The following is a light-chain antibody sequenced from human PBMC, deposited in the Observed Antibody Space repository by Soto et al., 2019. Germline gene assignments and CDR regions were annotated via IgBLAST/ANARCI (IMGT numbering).Light chain of an antibody. CDR2: DAY. V-gene: IGKV3-11*01. J-gene: IGKJ5*01. CDR3: QQRSNWPTIT. CDR1: QSVSSY. Sequence: EIVLTQSPATLSFSPAERDTVSCMASQSVSSYLAWYQQKPGQAPRLLIYDAYNRATGIPARFSGSGSGTDFTPTISSLEPEDFAVYYCQQRSNWPTITFGQGTRLEIK.